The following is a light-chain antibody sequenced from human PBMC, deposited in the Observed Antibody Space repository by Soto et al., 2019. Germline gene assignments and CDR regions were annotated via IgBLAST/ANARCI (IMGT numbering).Light chain of an antibody. J-gene: IGKJ1*01. V-gene: IGKV1-6*01. CDR1: QGISSD. Sequence: AIQMTQSPSSLSASVGDRVTISCRASQGISSDLAWYQQKPGKAPKLLIFAASTLQSGVPSRFSGRGSATDFTLTISSLQPEDCATYYCLQSYNFPRTFGQGTKVEIK. CDR2: AAS. CDR3: LQSYNFPRT.